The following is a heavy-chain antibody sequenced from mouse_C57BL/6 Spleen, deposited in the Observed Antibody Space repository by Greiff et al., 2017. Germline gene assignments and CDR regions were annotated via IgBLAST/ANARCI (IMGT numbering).Heavy chain of an antibody. CDR1: GYAFSSSW. Sequence: VQLQQSGPELVKPGASVKISCKASGYAFSSSWMNWVKQRPGKGLEWIGRIYPGDGDTNYNGKFKGKATLTADKSSSTAYMQLSSLTSEDSAVYFCAKVSHYYGSSYGYFDVWGTGTTVTVSS. V-gene: IGHV1-82*01. CDR3: AKVSHYYGSSYGYFDV. D-gene: IGHD1-1*01. J-gene: IGHJ1*03. CDR2: IYPGDGDT.